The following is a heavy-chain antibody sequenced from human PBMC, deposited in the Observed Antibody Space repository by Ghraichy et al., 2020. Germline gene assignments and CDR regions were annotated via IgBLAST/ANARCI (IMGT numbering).Heavy chain of an antibody. Sequence: SQTLSLTCTVSGGSISSSTYYWGWIRQPPGKGLEWIGSIYYSGSTYYNPSLKSRVTVSIDTSKNQYSLELTSVTSADTAVYFCASEDMSTITGDWFDPWGQGTLVTVSS. J-gene: IGHJ5*02. V-gene: IGHV4-39*01. CDR2: IYYSGST. D-gene: IGHD5-24*01. CDR3: ASEDMSTITGDWFDP. CDR1: GGSISSSTYY.